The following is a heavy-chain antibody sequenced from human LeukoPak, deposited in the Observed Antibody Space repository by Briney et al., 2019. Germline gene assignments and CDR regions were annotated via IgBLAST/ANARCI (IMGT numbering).Heavy chain of an antibody. D-gene: IGHD2-2*01. Sequence: ASVKVSCKASVYTFTSYAMHWVRQAPGQRLEWMGWINAGNGNTKYSQKFQGRVTINRDTSASTAYMELSSLRTEDTAVYYCARAFVVVPAAMPYGGQGPLVTVSS. CDR3: ARAFVVVPAAMPY. CDR1: VYTFTSYA. J-gene: IGHJ4*02. CDR2: INAGNGNT. V-gene: IGHV1-3*01.